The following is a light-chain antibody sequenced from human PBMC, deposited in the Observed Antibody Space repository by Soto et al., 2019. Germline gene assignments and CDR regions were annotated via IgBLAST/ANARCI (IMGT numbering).Light chain of an antibody. CDR1: SSNIGSNY. CDR3: AAWDDSLRSNV. CDR2: RNN. J-gene: IGLJ1*01. V-gene: IGLV1-47*01. Sequence: QSVLTQPPSASGTPVQRVTISCSGSSSNIGSNYVYWYQQLPGTAPKLLIYRNNQRPSGVPDRFSGSKSGTSASLAISGLRSEDEADYYCAAWDDSLRSNVFGTGTTLTVL.